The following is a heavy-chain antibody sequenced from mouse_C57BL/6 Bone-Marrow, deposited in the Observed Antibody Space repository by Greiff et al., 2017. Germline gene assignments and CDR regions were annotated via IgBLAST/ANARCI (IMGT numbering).Heavy chain of an antibody. J-gene: IGHJ2*01. CDR2: ISDGGSYT. CDR1: GFTFSSYA. D-gene: IGHD4-1*01. Sequence: EVKLMESGGGLVKPGGSLKLSCAASGFTFSSYAMSWVRQTPEKRLEWVATISDGGSYTYYPDNVKGRFTISRDNAKNNLYLQMSHLKSEDTAMYYCARDRVGRVDYWGQGTTLTVSS. V-gene: IGHV5-4*01. CDR3: ARDRVGRVDY.